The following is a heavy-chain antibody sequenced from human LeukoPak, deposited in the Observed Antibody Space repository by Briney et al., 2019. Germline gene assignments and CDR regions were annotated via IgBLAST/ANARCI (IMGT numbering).Heavy chain of an antibody. V-gene: IGHV4-59*11. CDR3: ARLPDISGWPFDC. Sequence: SETLSLTCTVSGGPIGKHYWTWIRRPPGKGLEWIGYVAFDCRTVYNLSLRRRLTMSVDPSMGQFSLSLTSVTAADTAVYYCARLPDISGWPFDCWGQGTLVTVSS. D-gene: IGHD6-19*01. CDR1: GGPIGKHY. J-gene: IGHJ4*02. CDR2: VAFDCRT.